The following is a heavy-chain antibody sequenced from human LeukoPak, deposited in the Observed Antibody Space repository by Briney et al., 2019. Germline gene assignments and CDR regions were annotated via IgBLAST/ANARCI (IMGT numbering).Heavy chain of an antibody. CDR1: GFTFSSYW. V-gene: IGHV3-74*01. D-gene: IGHD3-10*02. CDR3: AELGITMIGGV. Sequence: GGSLRLPCAASGFTFSSYWMHWVRQAPGKGLAWVSRINSDGSSTSYADSVKGRFTISRDNAKNSLYLQMNSLRAEDTAVYYCAELGITMIGGVWGKGTTVTISS. CDR2: INSDGSST. J-gene: IGHJ6*04.